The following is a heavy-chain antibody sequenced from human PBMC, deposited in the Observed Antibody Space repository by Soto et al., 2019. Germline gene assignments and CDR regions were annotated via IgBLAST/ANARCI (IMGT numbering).Heavy chain of an antibody. CDR2: IIPIFGTA. V-gene: IGHV1-69*01. D-gene: IGHD1-26*01. J-gene: IGHJ6*02. Sequence: QVQLVQSGAEVKKPGSSVKVSCKASGGTFSSYAISWVRQAPGQGLEWMGGIIPIFGTANYAQKFQGRVTITADESKSTAYMELSSLRSEDTAEYYCARDWGGSYEGRRLGNYGRDVWGQGTTVTVSS. CDR3: ARDWGGSYEGRRLGNYGRDV. CDR1: GGTFSSYA.